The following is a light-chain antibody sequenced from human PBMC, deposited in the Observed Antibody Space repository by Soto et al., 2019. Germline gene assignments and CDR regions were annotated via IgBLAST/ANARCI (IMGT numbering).Light chain of an antibody. Sequence: EIVLTQSPGTLSLSPGERATLSCRTSQSVSNNYLAWYQQKPGQAPRLLIYGASSRTTGIPDRFSGSGSGTDFTLTISSLEPEDFSAYYCQQRYNWPITFGQGTRLEI. V-gene: IGKV3D-20*02. J-gene: IGKJ5*01. CDR2: GAS. CDR1: QSVSNNY. CDR3: QQRYNWPIT.